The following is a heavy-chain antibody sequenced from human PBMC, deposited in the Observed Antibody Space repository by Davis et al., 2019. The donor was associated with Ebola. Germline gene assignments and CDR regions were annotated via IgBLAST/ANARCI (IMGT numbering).Heavy chain of an antibody. J-gene: IGHJ1*01. CDR1: GFTFSSYA. CDR3: AKSMRGSSWYLYFQH. Sequence: PGGSLRLSCAASGFTFSSYAMSWVRQAPGKGLEWVSAISGSGGSTYYADSVKGRFNISRDNSKNTLYLQMNSLRAEDTAVYYCAKSMRGSSWYLYFQHWGQGTLVTVSS. CDR2: ISGSGGST. D-gene: IGHD6-13*01. V-gene: IGHV3-23*01.